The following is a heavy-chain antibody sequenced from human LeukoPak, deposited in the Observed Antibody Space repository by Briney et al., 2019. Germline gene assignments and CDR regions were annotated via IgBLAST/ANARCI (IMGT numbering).Heavy chain of an antibody. CDR1: GDTFSSNSAA. CDR2: TYYRSKLYK. CDR3: AREKWIQLWPRYFDY. Sequence: KPSQTLSLTCALSGDTFSSNSAAWSWSRQARARGLEWLERTYYRSKLYKDYAVSVKSRITINPDTSNNQFSLQLNSVTPEDTAVYYCAREKWIQLWPRYFDYWGQGTLVTVSS. D-gene: IGHD5-18*01. J-gene: IGHJ4*02. V-gene: IGHV6-1*01.